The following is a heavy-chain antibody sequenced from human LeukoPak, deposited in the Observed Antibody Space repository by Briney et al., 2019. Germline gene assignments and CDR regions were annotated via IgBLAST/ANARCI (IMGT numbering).Heavy chain of an antibody. CDR2: ISGGGGST. CDR1: GFTFSSYA. Sequence: GGSLRLSCSASGFTFSSYAMSWVRQAPGKGLEWVSTISGGGGSTDYADSVKGRFTISRDNAKNSLYLQMNSLRAEDTAVYYCARDVAPYYDFWSGYYPPPYFDYWGQGTLVTVSS. D-gene: IGHD3-3*01. J-gene: IGHJ4*02. CDR3: ARDVAPYYDFWSGYYPPPYFDY. V-gene: IGHV3-23*01.